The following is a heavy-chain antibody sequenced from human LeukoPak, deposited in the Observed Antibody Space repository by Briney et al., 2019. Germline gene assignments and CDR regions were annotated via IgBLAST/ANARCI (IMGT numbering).Heavy chain of an antibody. V-gene: IGHV1-2*02. D-gene: IGHD6-19*01. J-gene: IGHJ4*02. CDR3: AREGSIAVAGGFLNY. CDR1: GYTFTGYY. Sequence: GASVKVSCKASGYTFTGYYMHWVRQAPGQGLEWMGWNNPNSGGTNYAQKFQGRVTMTRDTSISTAYMELSRLRSDDTAVYYCAREGSIAVAGGFLNYWGQGTLVTVSS. CDR2: NNPNSGGT.